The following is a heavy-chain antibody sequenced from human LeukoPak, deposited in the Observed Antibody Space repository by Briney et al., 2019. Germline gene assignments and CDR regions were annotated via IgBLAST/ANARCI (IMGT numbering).Heavy chain of an antibody. CDR3: ARDRGRITMVRGLFDY. Sequence: SETLSLTCTVSGGSISSRSYYWGWIRQPPGKGLEWIGSIYYGGSTYYNPSLKSRVTISVDTSKNQFSLKLSSVTAADTAVYYCARDRGRITMVRGLFDYWGQGTLVTVSS. CDR1: GGSISSRSYY. D-gene: IGHD3-10*01. CDR2: IYYGGST. V-gene: IGHV4-39*07. J-gene: IGHJ4*02.